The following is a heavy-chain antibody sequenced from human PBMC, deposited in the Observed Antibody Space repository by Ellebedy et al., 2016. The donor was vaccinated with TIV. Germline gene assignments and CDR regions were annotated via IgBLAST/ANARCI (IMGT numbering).Heavy chain of an antibody. D-gene: IGHD2-2*01. CDR1: GGTFSSYA. CDR3: ARDGRVGRPGIVVVPAYFDY. J-gene: IGHJ4*02. CDR2: IIPIFGTA. V-gene: IGHV1-69*13. Sequence: AASVKVSCKASGGTFSSYAISWVRQAPGQGLEWMGGIIPIFGTANYAQKFQGRVTITADESTSTAYMELSSLRSEDTAVYYCARDGRVGRPGIVVVPAYFDYWGQGTLVTVSS.